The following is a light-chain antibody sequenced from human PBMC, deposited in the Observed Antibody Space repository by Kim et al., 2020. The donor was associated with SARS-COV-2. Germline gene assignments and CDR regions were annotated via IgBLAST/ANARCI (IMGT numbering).Light chain of an antibody. CDR3: LQHDSYPWT. J-gene: IGKJ1*01. V-gene: IGKV1-17*03. CDR2: AAS. Sequence: DIQMTQSPYAMSASVGDRVTITCRASQAITYSLAWFQQKPGKVPKSLIYAASSLQSGVPSRFSGSGSGTEFTLTINNLQPEDLATYYCLQHDSYPWTFGQGTKVDIK. CDR1: QAITYS.